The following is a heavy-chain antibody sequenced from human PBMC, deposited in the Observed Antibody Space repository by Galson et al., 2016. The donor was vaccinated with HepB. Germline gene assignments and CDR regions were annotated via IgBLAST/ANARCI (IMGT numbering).Heavy chain of an antibody. D-gene: IGHD1-7*01. CDR1: GFIFSNAW. Sequence: SLRLSCAVSGFIFSNAWMTWVRQAPGKGLEWVGRIKRKSDGGTTDYAAAVKGRFIISRDDSTDTLYLQMNSPKTEDTGVYYCSTGVYVTGTNDCWGQGTLVTVSS. CDR3: STGVYVTGTNDC. V-gene: IGHV3-15*01. CDR2: IKRKSDGGTT. J-gene: IGHJ4*02.